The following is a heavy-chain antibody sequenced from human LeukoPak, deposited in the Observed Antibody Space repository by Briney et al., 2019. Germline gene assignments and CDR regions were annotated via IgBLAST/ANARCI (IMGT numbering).Heavy chain of an antibody. D-gene: IGHD1-26*01. Sequence: PSETLSLTCAVDGGSFSGYYWSWLRQPPGKGLELIGEINHSGSTNYNPSLKSRVTISVDTSKNQFSLKLSSVTAADTAVYYCARARYSGRVIRALDYWGQGTLVTVSS. V-gene: IGHV4-34*01. CDR1: GGSFSGYY. J-gene: IGHJ4*02. CDR3: ARARYSGRVIRALDY. CDR2: INHSGST.